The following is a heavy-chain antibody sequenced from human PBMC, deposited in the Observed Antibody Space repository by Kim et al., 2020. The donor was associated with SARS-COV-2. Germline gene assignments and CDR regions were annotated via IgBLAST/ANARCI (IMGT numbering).Heavy chain of an antibody. J-gene: IGHJ6*02. V-gene: IGHV3-11*01. CDR2: ISSSGSTI. Sequence: GGSLRLSCAASGFTFSDYYMSWIRPAPGKGLEWVSYISSSGSTIYYADSVKGRFTISRDNAKNSLYLQMNSRRAEDTAVYYCPGTLAVAGNYYYYGMDVWGQGTTVTVTS. D-gene: IGHD6-19*01. CDR1: GFTFSDYY. CDR3: PGTLAVAGNYYYYGMDV.